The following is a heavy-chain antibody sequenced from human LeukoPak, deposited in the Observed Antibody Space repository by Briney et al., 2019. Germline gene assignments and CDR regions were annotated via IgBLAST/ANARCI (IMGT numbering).Heavy chain of an antibody. V-gene: IGHV1-18*01. CDR2: ISAYNGQT. CDR1: GYTFSSYG. J-gene: IGHJ5*01. D-gene: IGHD2-2*01. CDR3: ARDFTPYWSSTSCCLFDS. Sequence: ASVKASSTASGYTFSSYGISWVRQAPGQGLEWMGWISAYNGQTIYAQKLQGRVTTTTDTSTSTAYMELGSLTSDDTAVYYCARDFTPYWSSTSCCLFDSWGQGTLVTVSS.